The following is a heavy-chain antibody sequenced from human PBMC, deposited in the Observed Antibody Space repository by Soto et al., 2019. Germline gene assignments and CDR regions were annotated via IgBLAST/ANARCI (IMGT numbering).Heavy chain of an antibody. CDR1: GFILSDCA. J-gene: IGHJ6*02. Sequence: GGSLRLSCATSGFILSDCAMNWVRQAPGKGLEWVSYISSSSSVIDYADSVKGRFTVSRDNARNSLYLQMNSLRAEDTAVYYCARAPLGPVYSSSWYGRGYGIYGMDVWGQGTTVTVSS. D-gene: IGHD6-13*01. CDR3: ARAPLGPVYSSSWYGRGYGIYGMDV. CDR2: ISSSSSVI. V-gene: IGHV3-48*01.